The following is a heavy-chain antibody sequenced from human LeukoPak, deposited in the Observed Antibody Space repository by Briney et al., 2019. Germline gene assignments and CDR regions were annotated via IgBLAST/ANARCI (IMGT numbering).Heavy chain of an antibody. J-gene: IGHJ5*02. CDR1: ADSISRFF. V-gene: IGHV4-59*08. Sequence: PSETLSLTCTVSADSISRFFWSWTRQPPGKGLEWIGYIYYSGTTNYNPSLKSRVTMSIDTSRNQFSLKVKSVTAADTAVYFCARHYSDRRGWFDPWGQGTLVTVSS. CDR3: ARHYSDRRGWFDP. D-gene: IGHD6-13*01. CDR2: IYYSGTT.